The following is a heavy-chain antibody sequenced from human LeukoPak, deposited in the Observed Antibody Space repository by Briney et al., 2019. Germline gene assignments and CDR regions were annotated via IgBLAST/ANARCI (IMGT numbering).Heavy chain of an antibody. D-gene: IGHD3-10*01. CDR2: IDPNSGGT. V-gene: IGHV1-2*02. J-gene: IGHJ2*01. CDR1: GYTFTGYY. Sequence: ASVKVSCKASGYTFTGYYMHWVRQAPGQGLEWMGWIDPNSGGTNYAQKFQGRVTMTRDTSISTAYMELSRLRSDDTAVYYCARDPYGTWYFDLWGRGTLVTVSS. CDR3: ARDPYGTWYFDL.